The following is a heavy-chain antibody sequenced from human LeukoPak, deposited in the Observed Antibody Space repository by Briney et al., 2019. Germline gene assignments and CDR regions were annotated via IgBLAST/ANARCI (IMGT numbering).Heavy chain of an antibody. V-gene: IGHV3-30*01. D-gene: IGHD2-2*01. J-gene: IGHJ3*02. CDR1: GFIFSSYA. CDR3: ARVRQPRGSKRPAGDAFDI. CDR2: ISYDGSNK. Sequence: PGRSLRLSCAASGFIFSSYAMHWVRQAPGKGLEWVAVISYDGSNKYYADSVKGRFTISRDNSKNTLYLQMNSLRAEDTAVYYCARVRQPRGSKRPAGDAFDIWGQGTMVTVSS.